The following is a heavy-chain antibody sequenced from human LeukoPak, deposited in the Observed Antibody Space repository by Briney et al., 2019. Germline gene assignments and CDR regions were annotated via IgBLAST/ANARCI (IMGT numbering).Heavy chain of an antibody. D-gene: IGHD6-6*01. J-gene: IGHJ6*02. Sequence: GSSVKVSCKASGGTFSSYAISWGRQAPGQGLEWMGRIIPIFGIANYAQKFQGRVTITADKSTSTAYMELSSLRSEDTAVYYCAREGSIAAPTYGMDVWGQGTTVTVSS. CDR3: AREGSIAAPTYGMDV. V-gene: IGHV1-69*04. CDR1: GGTFSSYA. CDR2: IIPIFGIA.